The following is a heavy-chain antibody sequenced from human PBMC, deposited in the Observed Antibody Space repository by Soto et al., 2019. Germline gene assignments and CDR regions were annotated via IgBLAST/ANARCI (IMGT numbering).Heavy chain of an antibody. CDR2: FDPEDGET. V-gene: IGHV1-24*01. CDR3: ATGLVDSSGYSPGPLGY. Sequence: ASVKVSCKVSGYTLTELSMHWVRQAPGKGLEWMGGFDPEDGETIYAQKFQGRVTMTEDTSTDTAYMELSSLRSEDTAVYYCATGLVDSSGYSPGPLGYWGQGTLVTVSS. D-gene: IGHD3-22*01. J-gene: IGHJ4*02. CDR1: GYTLTELS.